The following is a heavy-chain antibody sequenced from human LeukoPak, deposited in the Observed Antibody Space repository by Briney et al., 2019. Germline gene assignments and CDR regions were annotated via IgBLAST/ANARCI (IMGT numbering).Heavy chain of an antibody. D-gene: IGHD2-15*01. CDR3: ARGRYCSGGSCYYNWFDP. CDR1: GYTFTSYD. CDR2: MNPNSGNT. J-gene: IGHJ5*02. V-gene: IGHV1-8*01. Sequence: ASVKVSCKASGYTFTSYDINWVRQATGQGLEWMGWMNPNSGNTGYAQKFQGRVTMTRNTSISTAYMELSSLRSEYTAVYYCARGRYCSGGSCYYNWFDPWGQGTLVTVSS.